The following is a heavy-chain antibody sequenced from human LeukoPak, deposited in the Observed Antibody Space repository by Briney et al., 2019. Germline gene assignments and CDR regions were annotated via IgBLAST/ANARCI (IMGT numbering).Heavy chain of an antibody. CDR1: GFTLSTYW. CDR2: INQDGSEK. Sequence: GGSLRLSCAASGFTLSTYWMSWVRQALGKGLEWVANINQDGSEKYYVDSVKGRFTISRDNAKKSLYPQMNSLRAEDTAVYYCARRSGLDYWGQGTLVTVSS. V-gene: IGHV3-7*01. J-gene: IGHJ4*02. D-gene: IGHD6-19*01. CDR3: ARRSGLDY.